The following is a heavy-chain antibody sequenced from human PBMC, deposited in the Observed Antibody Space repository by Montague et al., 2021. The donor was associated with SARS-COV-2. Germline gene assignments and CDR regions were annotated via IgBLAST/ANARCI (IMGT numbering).Heavy chain of an antibody. V-gene: IGHV4-34*01. CDR2: INQSESP. J-gene: IGHJ6*02. CDR1: GGSFSGYY. D-gene: IGHD6-6*01. CDR3: ARSGWEQHVRARYYYYYGMDV. Sequence: SETLSLTCAVYGGSFSGYYWSWIRQPPGKGLEWIGEINQSESPNYNPSLKSRVTISLDTSKNQISLRLTSVTAADTAVYYCARSGWEQHVRARYYYYYGMDVWGQGTTVTVSS.